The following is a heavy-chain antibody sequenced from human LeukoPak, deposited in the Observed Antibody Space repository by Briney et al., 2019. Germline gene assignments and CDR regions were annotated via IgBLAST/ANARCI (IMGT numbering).Heavy chain of an antibody. CDR3: ARPQVVVVTTVAFDI. CDR2: IYAGDSDT. CDR1: GYSFTSYW. V-gene: IGHV5-51*01. D-gene: IGHD2-21*02. J-gene: IGHJ3*02. Sequence: GESLKISCKGSGYSFTSYWIGWVRQTPGKGLEWMGIIYAGDSDTKYSPSFQGQVTISADNSISTAYLQWSSLKASDTATYYCARPQVVVVTTVAFDIWGQGTMVTVSS.